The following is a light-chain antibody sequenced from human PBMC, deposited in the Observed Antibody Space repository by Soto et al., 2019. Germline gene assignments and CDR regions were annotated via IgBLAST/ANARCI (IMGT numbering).Light chain of an antibody. J-gene: IGKJ1*01. Sequence: DIQMTQSPSSLSASVGDRVTITCRASQSISRYLNWYQQKPGKAPKPLIYAASSLQNGVPSMFSGRGSGTDFTPTISSLQPEDFATYYCQQSHNTWTFGQGTKVDIK. V-gene: IGKV1-39*01. CDR3: QQSHNTWT. CDR2: AAS. CDR1: QSISRY.